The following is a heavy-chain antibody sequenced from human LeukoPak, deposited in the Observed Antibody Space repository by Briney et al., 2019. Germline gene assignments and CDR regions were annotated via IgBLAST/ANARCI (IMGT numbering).Heavy chain of an antibody. CDR2: MNPSGST. Sequence: SETLSLSCAVYGGSFSGYYWTWIRQTPGKGLEWIGEMNPSGSTNYNPSLKSRVTISVDTSKNQFSLKLSSVTAADTAVYYCARGRQDVTMIVVDMTAVSYYLDVWGKGTTVTVS. J-gene: IGHJ6*03. CDR1: GGSFSGYY. V-gene: IGHV4-34*01. CDR3: ARGRQDVTMIVVDMTAVSYYLDV. D-gene: IGHD3-22*01.